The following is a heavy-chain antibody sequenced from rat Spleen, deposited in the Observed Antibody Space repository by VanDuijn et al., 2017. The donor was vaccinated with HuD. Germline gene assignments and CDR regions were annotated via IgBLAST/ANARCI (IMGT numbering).Heavy chain of an antibody. Sequence: EVQLVESGGGLVQPGRSLKLSCAASGFTFSNYGMAWVRQAPAKGLEWVSTINYDATSTHYRDSVKGRFTVSRDNAKSTLSLQMDSLRSEDTATYYCTRWIYYFEGSYNFYFDYWGQGVMVTVSS. CDR1: GFTFSNYG. D-gene: IGHD1-12*02. CDR2: INYDATST. V-gene: IGHV5-29*01. CDR3: TRWIYYFEGSYNFYFDY. J-gene: IGHJ2*01.